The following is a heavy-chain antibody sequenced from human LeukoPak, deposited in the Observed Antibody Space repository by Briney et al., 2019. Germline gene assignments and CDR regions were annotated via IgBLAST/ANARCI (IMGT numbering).Heavy chain of an antibody. CDR2: IYGGDTT. D-gene: IGHD7-27*01. J-gene: IGHJ4*02. CDR1: GFTFSSSH. CDR3: ARDPNWGCILHS. V-gene: IGHV3-66*01. Sequence: GGSLRLSCAASGFTFSSSHMNWVRQAPGKGLEWVSVIYGGDTTHYADSVMGRFTISRDNSKNTLYLQMDSLRAEDTAVYYCARDPNWGCILHSWGQGTNVTGSS.